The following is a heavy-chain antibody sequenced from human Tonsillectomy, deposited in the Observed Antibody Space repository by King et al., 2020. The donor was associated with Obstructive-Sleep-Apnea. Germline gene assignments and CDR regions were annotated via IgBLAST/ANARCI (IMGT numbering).Heavy chain of an antibody. CDR2: IYWNDDE. J-gene: IGHJ4*02. Sequence: TLKESGPTLVKPTQTLTLTCSFSGFSLSTSGVGVGWIRQPPGKALEWLALIYWNDDERYSPPLKSRLTITRDTSKNQVVLTMTNMDPVDTATYYCAHQSGNSYGFDYWGQGILVTVSS. CDR1: GFSLSTSGVG. V-gene: IGHV2-5*01. D-gene: IGHD5-18*01. CDR3: AHQSGNSYGFDY.